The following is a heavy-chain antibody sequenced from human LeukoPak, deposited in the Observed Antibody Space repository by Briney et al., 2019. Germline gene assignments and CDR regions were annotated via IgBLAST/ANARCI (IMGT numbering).Heavy chain of an antibody. CDR2: IKRKADGGTT. J-gene: IGHJ4*02. CDR3: TTPTL. CDR1: GFTFSNAW. V-gene: IGHV3-15*01. Sequence: GGSLRLSRAASGFTFSNAWMSWVRQAPGKGLEWVGRIKRKADGGTTDYAAPVKGRFTISRDDSKNTLYLQMNSLKTEDTAVYYCTTPTLWGQGTLVTVSS.